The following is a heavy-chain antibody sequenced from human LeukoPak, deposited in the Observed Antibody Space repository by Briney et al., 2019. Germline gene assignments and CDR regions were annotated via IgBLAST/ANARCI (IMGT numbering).Heavy chain of an antibody. V-gene: IGHV1-46*01. CDR2: INPSGGSA. CDR1: GYTFTSYD. D-gene: IGHD3-10*01. J-gene: IGHJ5*02. CDR3: ARGLGSGSYYES. Sequence: GASVKVSCKASGYTFTSYDINWVRQAPGQGLEWMGIINPSGGSATYAQKFQGRVTMTRDTSTSTVYMELSSLRSEDTAVYYCARGLGSGSYYESWGQGTLVTVSS.